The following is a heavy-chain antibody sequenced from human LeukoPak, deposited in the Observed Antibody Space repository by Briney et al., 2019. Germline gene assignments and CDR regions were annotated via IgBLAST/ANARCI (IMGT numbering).Heavy chain of an antibody. V-gene: IGHV4-59*01. CDR3: ARTSVDTAMVW. CDR2: IYYSGST. CDR1: GGSISSYY. D-gene: IGHD5-18*01. Sequence: PSETLSLTCTVSGGSISSYYWSWIRQPPGKGLEWIGYIYYSGSTNYNPSLKSRVTISVDTSKNQFSLKLSSVTAADTAVYYCARTSVDTAMVWWGQGTLVTVSS. J-gene: IGHJ4*02.